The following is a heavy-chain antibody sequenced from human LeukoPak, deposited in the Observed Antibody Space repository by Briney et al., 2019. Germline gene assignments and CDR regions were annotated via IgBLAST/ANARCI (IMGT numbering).Heavy chain of an antibody. CDR2: ISTNGGNT. Sequence: GGSLRLSCAASGFTFSSYAMHWVRQAPGKGLEYVSAISTNGGNTYYANSVKGRFTISRDNSKNTVYLQMGSLRPEDMAVYYCAGGLPSRVGGSDYWGQGTLVTVSS. V-gene: IGHV3-64*01. D-gene: IGHD3-10*01. CDR3: AGGLPSRVGGSDY. J-gene: IGHJ4*02. CDR1: GFTFSSYA.